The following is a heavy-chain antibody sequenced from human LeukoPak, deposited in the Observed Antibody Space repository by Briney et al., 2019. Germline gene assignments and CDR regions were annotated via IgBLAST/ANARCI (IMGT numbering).Heavy chain of an antibody. CDR3: ARSKAIFRVVITRFDY. CDR1: GGSISSSSYY. CDR2: IYYSGST. Sequence: SETLSLTCTVSGGSISSSSYYWGWIRQPPGKGLEWIGSIYYSGSTYYNPSLKSRVTISVDTSKNQFSLKLSSVTAADTAVYYCARSKAIFRVVITRFDYWGQGTLVTVSS. J-gene: IGHJ4*02. V-gene: IGHV4-39*01. D-gene: IGHD3-3*01.